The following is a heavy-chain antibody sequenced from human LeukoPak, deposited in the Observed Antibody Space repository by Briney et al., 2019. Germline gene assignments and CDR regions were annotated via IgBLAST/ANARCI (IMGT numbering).Heavy chain of an antibody. CDR2: LNPNSGNT. CDR3: ARGRFLLGAKNWFDP. Sequence: ASVKVSCKASGSTFTSYDNNWVRQATGQGLGLMGWLNPNSGNTGYAQKFQGRVTITWNTSINTAYMELSSLRSEDTAVYYCARGRFLLGAKNWFDPWGQGTLVTVSS. J-gene: IGHJ5*02. V-gene: IGHV1-8*03. D-gene: IGHD2-21*01. CDR1: GSTFTSYD.